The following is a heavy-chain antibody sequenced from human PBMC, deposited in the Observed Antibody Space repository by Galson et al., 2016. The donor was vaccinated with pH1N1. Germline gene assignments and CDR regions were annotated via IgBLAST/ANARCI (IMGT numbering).Heavy chain of an antibody. Sequence: SVKVSCKASGYIFTGKFIHWVRQAPGQGLEWMGRINPDSGGTKFAQRFQDRVTLTRDTSMRTAYIELSGLRYDDTAIYYCARAAGPSYYYGLDVWGQGTTVIVS. CDR1: GYIFTGKF. D-gene: IGHD6-13*01. CDR3: ARAAGPSYYYGLDV. J-gene: IGHJ6*02. V-gene: IGHV1-2*06. CDR2: INPDSGGT.